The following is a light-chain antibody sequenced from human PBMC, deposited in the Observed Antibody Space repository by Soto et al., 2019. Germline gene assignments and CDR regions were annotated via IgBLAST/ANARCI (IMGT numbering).Light chain of an antibody. J-gene: IGLJ3*02. CDR1: SSDVGDYNY. Sequence: QSVLTQPPSASGSPGQSVTISCTGTSSDVGDYNYVSWYQHHPGKAPKLMIYEVSKRPSGVPDRFSGSKSGNTASLTVSGLQAEDEADYYCSSYAGSNNWVFGGGTKLTVL. CDR3: SSYAGSNNWV. CDR2: EVS. V-gene: IGLV2-8*01.